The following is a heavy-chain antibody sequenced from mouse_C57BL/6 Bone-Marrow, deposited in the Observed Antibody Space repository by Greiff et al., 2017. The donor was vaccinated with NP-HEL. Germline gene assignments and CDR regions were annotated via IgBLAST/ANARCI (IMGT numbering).Heavy chain of an antibody. CDR1: GFTFSSYA. D-gene: IGHD2-4*01. CDR2: ISDGGSYT. CDR3: ARDDSLYYYAMDY. V-gene: IGHV5-4*01. J-gene: IGHJ4*01. Sequence: EVKLVESGGGLVKPGGSLKLSCAASGFTFSSYAMSWVRQTPEKRLEWVATISDGGSYTYYPDNVKGRFTISRDNAKNNLYLQMSHLKSEDTAMYYCARDDSLYYYAMDYWGQGTSVTVSS.